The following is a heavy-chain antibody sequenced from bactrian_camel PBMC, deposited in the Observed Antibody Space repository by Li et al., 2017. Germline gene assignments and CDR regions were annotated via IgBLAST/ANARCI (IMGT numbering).Heavy chain of an antibody. D-gene: IGHD2*01. CDR2: IYSDGSDT. Sequence: QVQLVESGGGLVQPGGSLRLSCAASGFAFSGYSMTWVRQAPGKGLEWVSRIYSDGSDTYYADSVKGRFTISRDNAKNTVYLQMNSLKPEGTAVYYCATRTISYYFNYWGRGTQVTVS. CDR1: GFAFSGYS. J-gene: IGHJ4*01. V-gene: IGHV3S6*01. CDR3: ATRTISYYFNY.